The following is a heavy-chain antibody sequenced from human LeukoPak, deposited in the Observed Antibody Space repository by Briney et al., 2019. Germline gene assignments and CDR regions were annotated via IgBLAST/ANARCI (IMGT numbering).Heavy chain of an antibody. CDR3: ASVLYCGADCYSGLFFFDY. V-gene: IGHV1-46*01. CDR2: INPSGDST. CDR1: GYTFTSYD. D-gene: IGHD2-21*02. J-gene: IGHJ4*02. Sequence: ASVKVSCKASGYTFTSYDMHWVRQAPGQGLEWMGIINPSGDSTSYAQKFQGRVTMTRDTSTSTVYMELSSLRPEDTAVYYCASVLYCGADCYSGLFFFDYWGQGTLVTVSS.